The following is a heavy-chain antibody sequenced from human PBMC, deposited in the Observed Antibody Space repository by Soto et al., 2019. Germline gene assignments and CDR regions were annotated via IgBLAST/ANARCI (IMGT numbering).Heavy chain of an antibody. CDR1: GGPLSSSSYF. J-gene: IGHJ5*02. CDR2: IYYSGST. CDR3: ARHPSHFWFDP. Sequence: SETLSLTCSVSGGPLSSSSYFWGWIRQPPGKGLEWIGSIYYSGSTYYNPSLKSRVTVSVDTSKNQFSLKLSSVTAADTAVYYCARHPSHFWFDPWGQGTLVTVSS. V-gene: IGHV4-39*01.